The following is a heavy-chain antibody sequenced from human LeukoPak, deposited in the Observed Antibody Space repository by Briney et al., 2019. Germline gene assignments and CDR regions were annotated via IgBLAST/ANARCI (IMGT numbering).Heavy chain of an antibody. J-gene: IGHJ4*02. V-gene: IGHV1-18*01. CDR1: GYTFTSYG. D-gene: IGHD2-8*01. CDR2: ISAYNGNT. Sequence: AASVKVSCKASGYTFTSYGISRVRQAPGQGLEWMGWISAYNGNTNYAQKLQGRVTMTTDTSTSTAYMELRSLRSDDTAVYYCARVYCTNGVCYSPLNYWGQGTLVTVSS. CDR3: ARVYCTNGVCYSPLNY.